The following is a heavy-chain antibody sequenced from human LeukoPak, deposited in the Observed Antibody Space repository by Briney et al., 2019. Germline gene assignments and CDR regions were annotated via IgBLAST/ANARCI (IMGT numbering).Heavy chain of an antibody. CDR2: IYPGDSDI. V-gene: IGHV5-51*01. J-gene: IGHJ4*02. D-gene: IGHD4-23*01. CDR1: GYSFTTYW. CDR3: ASRVDYGGNNREYYFDY. Sequence: GESLKISCKGSGYSFTTYWIGWVRQMPGKGLEWMGIIYPGDSDIRYSPSFQGQVTISADESISTAYLQWSSLKASDTAMYYCASRVDYGGNNREYYFDYWGQGTLVTVSS.